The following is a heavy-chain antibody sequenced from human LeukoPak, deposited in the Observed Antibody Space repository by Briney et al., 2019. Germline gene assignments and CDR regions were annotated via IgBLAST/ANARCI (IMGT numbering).Heavy chain of an antibody. CDR2: ITTIFGTV. D-gene: IGHD3-22*01. CDR1: GYTFSSYA. V-gene: IGHV1-69*13. J-gene: IGHJ6*03. CDR3: ATLNLRFYYDSSGDYYYYMDV. Sequence: SVKVSCKASGYTFSSYAISWVRQAPRQGLEWMGGITTIFGTVNYAQKFQGRVTITADESTSTAYMELSSLRSEDTAVYYCATLNLRFYYDSSGDYYYYMDVWGKGTTVTISS.